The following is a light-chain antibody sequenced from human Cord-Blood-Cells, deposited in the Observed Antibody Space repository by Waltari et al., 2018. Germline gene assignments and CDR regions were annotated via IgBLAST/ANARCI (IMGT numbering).Light chain of an antibody. CDR2: DAS. V-gene: IGKV3-11*01. CDR1: QSVSSY. Sequence: EIVLTQSPATLSLSPGERATLPCRASQSVSSYLAWYQQKPGQAPRLLISDASNRATGIPARFSGSGSGTDFTLTISSLEPEDFAVYYCQQRSNWPITFGQGTRLEIK. J-gene: IGKJ5*01. CDR3: QQRSNWPIT.